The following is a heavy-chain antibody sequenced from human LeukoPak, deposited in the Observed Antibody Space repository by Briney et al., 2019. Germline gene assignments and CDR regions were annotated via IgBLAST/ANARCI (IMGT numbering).Heavy chain of an antibody. V-gene: IGHV4-39*01. D-gene: IGHD2-21*02. CDR2: IYYSGST. CDR1: GGSISSSSYY. J-gene: IGHJ4*02. Sequence: SETLSLTCTVSGGSISSSSYYWGWIRQPPGKGLEWIGSIYYSGSTYYNPSLKSRVTISVDTSKNQFSLKLSSVTAADTAVYYCARLGVTFFFDYWGQGTLVTVSS. CDR3: ARLGVTFFFDY.